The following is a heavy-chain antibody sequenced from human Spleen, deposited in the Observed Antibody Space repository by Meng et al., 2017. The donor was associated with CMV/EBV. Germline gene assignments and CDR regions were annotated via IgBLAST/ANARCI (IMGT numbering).Heavy chain of an antibody. Sequence: GGSLRLSCAASGFSFNIYGMHWVRQAPGKGLEWVSFIRNDGKIEYYGDSVKGRFTISRDNAKNSLYLQMNSLRAEDMALYYCVKGVGGFLNYFDYWGQGTLVTVSS. CDR3: VKGVGGFLNYFDY. J-gene: IGHJ4*02. D-gene: IGHD3-3*01. CDR1: GFSFNIYG. V-gene: IGHV3-30*02. CDR2: IRNDGKIE.